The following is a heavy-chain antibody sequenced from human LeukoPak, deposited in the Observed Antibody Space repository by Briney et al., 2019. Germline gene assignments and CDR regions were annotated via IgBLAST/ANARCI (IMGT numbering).Heavy chain of an antibody. CDR3: ARDGGSYYGSGSYYKTNWFDP. V-gene: IGHV4-38-2*02. J-gene: IGHJ5*02. Sequence: PSETLSLTSAVSGYSISSGYYWGWIRQPPGKGLEWIGSIYHSGSTYYNPSLKSRVTISVDTSKNQFSLKLSSVTAPDTAVYYCARDGGSYYGSGSYYKTNWFDPWGQGTLVTVSS. D-gene: IGHD3-10*01. CDR1: GYSISSGYY. CDR2: IYHSGST.